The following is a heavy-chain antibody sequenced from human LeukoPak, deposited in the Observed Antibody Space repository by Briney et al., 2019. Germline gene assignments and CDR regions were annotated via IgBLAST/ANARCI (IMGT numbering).Heavy chain of an antibody. J-gene: IGHJ5*02. CDR2: INHSGST. Sequence: SETLSLTCTVSGGSISSGGYYWSWIRQPPGQGLEWIGEINHSGSTNYNPSLKSRVTISVDTSKNQFSLKLSSVTAADTAVYYCARGPVSSGDSPRFDPWGQGTLVTVSS. V-gene: IGHV4-39*07. CDR1: GGSISSGGYY. D-gene: IGHD6-25*01. CDR3: ARGPVSSGDSPRFDP.